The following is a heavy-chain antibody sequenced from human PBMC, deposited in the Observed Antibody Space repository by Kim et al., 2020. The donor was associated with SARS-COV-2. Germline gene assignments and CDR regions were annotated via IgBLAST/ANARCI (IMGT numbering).Heavy chain of an antibody. CDR1: GFTLRNCG. CDR2: ISHSGSDE. Sequence: GGSLRLSCAASGFTLRNCGIHWVRQAPGKGLEWVAMISHSGSDEHYVDSVKGRFTISRDTSKNTAYLQMNSLRDEDTAVYHCAKDWGTSGWYNWFDPGGPGTLSPSRQ. CDR3: AKDWGTSGWYNWFDP. D-gene: IGHD6-19*01. V-gene: IGHV3-30*18. J-gene: IGHJ5*02.